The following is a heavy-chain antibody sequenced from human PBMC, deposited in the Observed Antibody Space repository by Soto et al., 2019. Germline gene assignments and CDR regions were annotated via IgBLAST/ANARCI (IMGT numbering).Heavy chain of an antibody. CDR3: AGDCICSRCYPALGP. V-gene: IGHV3-53*01. D-gene: IGHD2-2*01. Sequence: GGSLRLSCAASGFTVSSHHMSWVRQAPGKGLEWVSFIYTGGITYYADSVKGRFTISRDNSKNTLYLQMNSLRVEDTAFYYCAGDCICSRCYPALGPWGNGPMVNVSS. CDR2: IYTGGIT. J-gene: IGHJ5*02. CDR1: GFTVSSHH.